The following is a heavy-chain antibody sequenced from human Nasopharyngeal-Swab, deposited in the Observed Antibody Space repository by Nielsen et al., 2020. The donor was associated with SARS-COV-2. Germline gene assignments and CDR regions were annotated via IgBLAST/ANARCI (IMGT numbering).Heavy chain of an antibody. D-gene: IGHD1-26*01. CDR1: GFTFSSYA. CDR3: ARESSGNSFNWFDP. CDR2: ISGSGGST. Sequence: GGSLRLSCAASGFTFSSYAMSWVRQAPGKGLEWVSAISGSGGSTYYADSAKGRFTISRDNSKNTLYLQMGSLRPEDMAVYYCARESSGNSFNWFDPWGQGTLVTVSS. J-gene: IGHJ5*02. V-gene: IGHV3-23*01.